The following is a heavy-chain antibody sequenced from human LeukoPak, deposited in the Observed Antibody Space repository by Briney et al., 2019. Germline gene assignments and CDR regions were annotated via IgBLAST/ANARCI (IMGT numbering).Heavy chain of an antibody. J-gene: IGHJ5*02. CDR1: GLTFSSYA. Sequence: GGSLRLSGAASGLTFSSYAMTWVRQAPGKGLEWVAIIGGSGPTTFYADSVKGRFTISRDTSKDTLYLQMNSLRAEDTALYYCAKTFRAGVNFFDPWGQGTLVTVSS. CDR2: IGGSGPTT. V-gene: IGHV3-23*01. CDR3: AKTFRAGVNFFDP. D-gene: IGHD3-10*01.